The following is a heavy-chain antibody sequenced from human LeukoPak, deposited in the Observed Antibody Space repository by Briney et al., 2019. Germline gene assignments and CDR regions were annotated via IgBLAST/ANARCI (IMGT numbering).Heavy chain of an antibody. Sequence: GGSLRLSCTASGFTFSSYAMNWVRQAAGKGLEWVSYISSSSTTIYYADSVKGRFTISRDNAKNSLYLQMNSLRDEDTAVYYCARDRAVASNYYYGMDVWGQGTTVTVSS. CDR1: GFTFSSYA. V-gene: IGHV3-48*02. CDR3: ARDRAVASNYYYGMDV. D-gene: IGHD6-19*01. J-gene: IGHJ6*02. CDR2: ISSSSTTI.